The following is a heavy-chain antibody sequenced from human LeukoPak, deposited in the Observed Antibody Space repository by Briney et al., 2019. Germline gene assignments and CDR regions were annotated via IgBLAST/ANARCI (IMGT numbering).Heavy chain of an antibody. D-gene: IGHD6-19*01. V-gene: IGHV4-59*01. CDR3: ARSRPIAVAGTDYFDY. CDR2: VHHSGYI. CDR1: GASITNYY. J-gene: IGHJ4*02. Sequence: PSETLSLTCSVSGASITNYYWNWLRQSPGKGLEWIGDVHHSGYINYNPSVKSRIAMSVDTSRSQFSLRLTSVTAADTAVYYCARSRPIAVAGTDYFDYWGQGTLVTVSS.